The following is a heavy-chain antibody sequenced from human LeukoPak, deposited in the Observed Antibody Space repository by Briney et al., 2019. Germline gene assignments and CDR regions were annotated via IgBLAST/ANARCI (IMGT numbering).Heavy chain of an antibody. D-gene: IGHD4-17*01. Sequence: ASVKVSCKASGYTLTSYGISWVRQAPGQGLEWVGWVSAYNGNTNYAQKLQGRVTMTTDTSTSTAYMELRSLRSDDTAVYYCAREGDYGDCPDYWGQGTLVTVSS. CDR1: GYTLTSYG. CDR3: AREGDYGDCPDY. V-gene: IGHV1-18*01. CDR2: VSAYNGNT. J-gene: IGHJ4*02.